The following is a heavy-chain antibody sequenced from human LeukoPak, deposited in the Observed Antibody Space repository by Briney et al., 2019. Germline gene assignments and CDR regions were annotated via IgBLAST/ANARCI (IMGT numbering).Heavy chain of an antibody. V-gene: IGHV1-69*04. Sequence: SVKVSCKASGGTFSSYAISWVRQAPGQGLEWMGRIIPILGIANYAQKFQGRVTITADKSTSTAYMELGSLRSEDTAVYYCARDASIAAAGYFDPWGQGTLVTVSS. CDR1: GGTFSSYA. CDR2: IIPILGIA. D-gene: IGHD6-13*01. J-gene: IGHJ5*02. CDR3: ARDASIAAAGYFDP.